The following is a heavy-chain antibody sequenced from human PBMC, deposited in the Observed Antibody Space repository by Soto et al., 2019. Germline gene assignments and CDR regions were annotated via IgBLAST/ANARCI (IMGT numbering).Heavy chain of an antibody. CDR3: AKDPGYGDYEDYFEY. J-gene: IGHJ4*02. Sequence: QVQLVESGGGVVQPGRSLRLSCAASGFTFSSYAMHWVRQAPGKGLEWVAVMSFDGSNKYYADSVQGRFTISRDNSKNTLYLQMNSLRPEDTAVYYCAKDPGYGDYEDYFEYWGQGTLVTVSS. V-gene: IGHV3-30*18. CDR2: MSFDGSNK. D-gene: IGHD4-17*01. CDR1: GFTFSSYA.